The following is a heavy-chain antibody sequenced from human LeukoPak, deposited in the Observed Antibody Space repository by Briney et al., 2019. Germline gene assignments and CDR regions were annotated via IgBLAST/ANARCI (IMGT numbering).Heavy chain of an antibody. CDR3: AKDSAKIWIQPSKSNWFDP. D-gene: IGHD5-18*01. CDR2: ISGSGGST. V-gene: IGHV3-23*01. J-gene: IGHJ5*02. Sequence: GGSLRLSCAASGFTFSSYAMSWVRQAPGKGLEWVSAISGSGGSTYYADSVKGRFTISRDNSKNTLYLQMNSLRAEDTAVYYCAKDSAKIWIQPSKSNWFDPWGLGTLVTVSS. CDR1: GFTFSSYA.